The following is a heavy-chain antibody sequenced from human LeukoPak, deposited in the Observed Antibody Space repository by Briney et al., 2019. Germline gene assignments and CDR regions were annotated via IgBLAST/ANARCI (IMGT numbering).Heavy chain of an antibody. CDR1: GYTFPSYF. J-gene: IGHJ6*02. CDR2: INPTGGST. V-gene: IGHV1-46*01. CDR3: ATDDFWSGYGANYYGMDV. Sequence: ASVKVSCKASGYTFPSYFMHWVRQAPGQGLEWMGIINPTGGSTTYAQKFQGRVTMTRDTSTSTVYMELSSLRSEDTAVYYCATDDFWSGYGANYYGMDVWGQGTTVTVSS. D-gene: IGHD3-3*01.